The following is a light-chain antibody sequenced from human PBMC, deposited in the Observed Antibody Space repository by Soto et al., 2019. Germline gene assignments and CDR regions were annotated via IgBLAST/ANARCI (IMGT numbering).Light chain of an antibody. V-gene: IGKV3-20*01. CDR1: QSVSSSY. CDR3: QQYDTSPFT. J-gene: IGKJ3*01. CDR2: GAS. Sequence: EIVLTQSPGTLSLSPGERATLSCRASQSVSSSYLAWYQQKPGQAPRLLVYGASSRATAIPDRFSGSGSGTDFTLSISRLEPEDFAVYYCQQYDTSPFTFGPGTKVDMK.